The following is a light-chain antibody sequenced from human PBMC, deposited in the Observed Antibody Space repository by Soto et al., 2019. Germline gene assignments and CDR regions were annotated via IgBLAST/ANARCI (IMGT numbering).Light chain of an antibody. CDR3: QQFSSYPLT. Sequence: EIVFTQSPATLSLSPGERATLSCRASQSISSYLAWYQQKPGQAPRLLIYGASTRATGIPARFSGGGSGTDFTLTISSLEPEDFEVYYCQQFSSYPLTFGGGTKVDIK. J-gene: IGKJ4*01. CDR2: GAS. CDR1: QSISSY. V-gene: IGKV3-11*01.